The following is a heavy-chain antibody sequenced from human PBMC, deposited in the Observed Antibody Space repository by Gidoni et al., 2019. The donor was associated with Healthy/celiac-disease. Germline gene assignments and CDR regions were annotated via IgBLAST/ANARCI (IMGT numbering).Heavy chain of an antibody. D-gene: IGHD3-22*01. J-gene: IGHJ4*02. CDR2: ISSSSSYI. CDR3: ASTNYYYDSSGYPGGDY. CDR1: GFTFSSHS. V-gene: IGHV3-21*01. Sequence: EVQLVESGGGLVKPGGSLRLYCAASGFTFSSHSMNWVRQAPGKGLEWVSSISSSSSYIYYADSVKGRFTISRDNAKNSLYLQMNSLRAEDTAVYYCASTNYYYDSSGYPGGDYWGQGTLVTVSS.